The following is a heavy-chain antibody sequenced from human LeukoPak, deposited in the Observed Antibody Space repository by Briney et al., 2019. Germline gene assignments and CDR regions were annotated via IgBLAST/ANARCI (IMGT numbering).Heavy chain of an antibody. Sequence: GGSLRLSCEGSGFTFSQAWMSWVRQAPGKGLEWVGRVKSHPEGMATDYAAPVKGRFTISRDDPKNTLFLQMNSLKTEDTAVYYCTTDDYYSNTPFDLDSFDFWGQGTMVTVSS. V-gene: IGHV3-15*01. CDR3: TTDDYYSNTPFDLDSFDF. J-gene: IGHJ3*01. CDR2: VKSHPEGMAT. D-gene: IGHD2-21*02. CDR1: GFTFSQAW.